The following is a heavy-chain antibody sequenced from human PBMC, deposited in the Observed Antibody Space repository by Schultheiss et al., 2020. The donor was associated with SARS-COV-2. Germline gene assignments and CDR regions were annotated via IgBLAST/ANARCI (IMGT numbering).Heavy chain of an antibody. V-gene: IGHV3-11*06. D-gene: IGHD3-16*01. CDR3: ARVMITFGGVGYNDY. CDR2: SSSSSSYT. Sequence: GGSLRLSCAASGFTFSDYEMSWIRQAPGKGLEWVSYSSSSSSYTNYADSVKGRFTISRDNAKNSLYLQMNSLRAEDTAVYSCARVMITFGGVGYNDYWGQGTLVTVS. J-gene: IGHJ4*02. CDR1: GFTFSDYE.